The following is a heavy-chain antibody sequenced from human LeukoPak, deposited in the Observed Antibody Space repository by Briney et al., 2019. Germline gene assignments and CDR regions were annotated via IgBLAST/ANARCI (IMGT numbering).Heavy chain of an antibody. J-gene: IGHJ4*02. D-gene: IGHD2-21*01. V-gene: IGHV4-59*01. CDR3: ARSRVIGASPYYCDY. CDR2: IYYSGST. Sequence: SETLSLTCTVSGGSISSYYWSWIRQPPGKGLEWIGYIYYSGSTSYNPSLKSRVTISVDTSKNQFSLKLSSVTAADTAVYYCARSRVIGASPYYCDYWGQGTLVTVSS. CDR1: GGSISSYY.